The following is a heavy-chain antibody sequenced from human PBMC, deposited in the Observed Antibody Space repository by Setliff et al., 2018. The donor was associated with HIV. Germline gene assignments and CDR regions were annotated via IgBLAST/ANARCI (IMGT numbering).Heavy chain of an antibody. Sequence: SETLSLTCAVSGYSISSGYYWGWIRQSPGKGLEWIGSMYHSGSTHYNPSLKSRVTISVDTSKNQFSLKLSSVTAADTAVYYYKDHAFDLWGQGTMVTVSS. CDR3: KDHAFDL. V-gene: IGHV4-38-2*01. CDR1: GYSISSGYY. D-gene: IGHD3-10*01. J-gene: IGHJ3*01. CDR2: MYHSGST.